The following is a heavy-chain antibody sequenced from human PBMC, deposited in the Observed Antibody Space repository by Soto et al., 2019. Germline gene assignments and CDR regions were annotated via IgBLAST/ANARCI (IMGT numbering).Heavy chain of an antibody. V-gene: IGHV3-30*03. D-gene: IGHD3-3*01. CDR1: GFTFSSYG. CDR2: ISYDGSNK. Sequence: VGSLRLSCAASGFTFSSYGMHWVRQAPGKGLEWVAVISYDGSNKYYADSVKGRFTISRDNSKNTLYLQMKSLRAEDTAVYCCARGGITIFGVVTRANWFDPWGQGTLVTVSS. CDR3: ARGGITIFGVVTRANWFDP. J-gene: IGHJ5*02.